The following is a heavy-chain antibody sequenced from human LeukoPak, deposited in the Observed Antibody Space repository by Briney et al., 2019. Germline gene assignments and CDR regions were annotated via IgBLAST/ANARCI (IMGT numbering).Heavy chain of an antibody. CDR1: GYSISSGYY. CDR3: ARAIISSSWYDY. J-gene: IGHJ4*02. V-gene: IGHV4-38-2*02. D-gene: IGHD6-13*01. CDR2: IYHSGNT. Sequence: SETLSLTCSVSGYSISSGYYWGWIRQPPGKGLEWIGSIYHSGNTYYNPSLKSRVTISVDTSKNQFSLKLSSVTAVDTAVYYCARAIISSSWYDYWGQGTLVTVSS.